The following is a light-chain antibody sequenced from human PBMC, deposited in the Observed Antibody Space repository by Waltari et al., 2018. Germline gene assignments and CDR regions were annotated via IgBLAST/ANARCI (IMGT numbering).Light chain of an antibody. CDR1: QSVGRT. J-gene: IGKJ1*01. Sequence: EIVLTQSPGSLSLSPWDRATLSCRASQSVGRTLAWYQQRPGQAPRLLIYDASSRATGIPDRFSGSGSGTDFSLTISRLEPEDFAVYYCQKYGTRPATFGQGTKVEVK. V-gene: IGKV3-20*01. CDR2: DAS. CDR3: QKYGTRPAT.